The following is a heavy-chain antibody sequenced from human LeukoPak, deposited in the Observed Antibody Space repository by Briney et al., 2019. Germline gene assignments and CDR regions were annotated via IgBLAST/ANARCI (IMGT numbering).Heavy chain of an antibody. Sequence: SETLSLTCTVSGGSISSYYWSWLRQPAGKGLEWIGRIYTSGSTNYNPSLKSRVAISVDTSKNQFSLKLSSVTAADTAVYYCAREIFGVVTARYYYYYMDVWGKGTTVTVSS. CDR1: GGSISSYY. CDR2: IYTSGST. CDR3: AREIFGVVTARYYYYYMDV. D-gene: IGHD3-3*01. J-gene: IGHJ6*03. V-gene: IGHV4-4*07.